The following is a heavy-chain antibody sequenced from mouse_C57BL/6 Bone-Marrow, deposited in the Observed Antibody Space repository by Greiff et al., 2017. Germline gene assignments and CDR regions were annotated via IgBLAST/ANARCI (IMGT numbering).Heavy chain of an antibody. CDR1: GYTFTSYW. CDR2: IDPSDSYT. V-gene: IGHV1-69*01. CDR3: ARESYDGYYGAY. Sequence: VQLQQPGAELVMPGASVKLSCKASGYTFTSYWMHWVKQRPGQGLEWIGEIDPSDSYTNYNQKFKGKSTLTVDKSSSTAYMQLSSLTSEDSAVYYCARESYDGYYGAYWGQGTLVTVSA. D-gene: IGHD2-3*01. J-gene: IGHJ3*01.